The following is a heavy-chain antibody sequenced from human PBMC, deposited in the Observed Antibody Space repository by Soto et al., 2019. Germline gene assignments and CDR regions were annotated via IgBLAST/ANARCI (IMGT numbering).Heavy chain of an antibody. V-gene: IGHV3-15*07. CDR1: GFTFSNAW. D-gene: IGHD3-3*01. CDR2: IKSKTDGGTT. Sequence: GGSLRLSCAASGFTFSNAWMNWVRQAPGKGLEWVGRIKSKTDGGTTDYAAPVKGRFTISRDDSKNTLYLQMNSLKTEDTAVYYCTTGLPYDFWSGYYSLHYYYGMDVWGQGTTVTVSS. J-gene: IGHJ6*02. CDR3: TTGLPYDFWSGYYSLHYYYGMDV.